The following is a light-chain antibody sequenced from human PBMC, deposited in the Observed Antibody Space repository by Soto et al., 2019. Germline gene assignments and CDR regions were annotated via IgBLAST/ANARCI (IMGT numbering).Light chain of an antibody. Sequence: IVLTQSPATLCLSPGKRATISCLASQNISNYLIWYQQKPGQAPRLLIYDVSNRAAGIPARFSGSGSGTDFTLTISRLEPDDFAVYYCHQYDSLPLTFGGGTKVDIK. J-gene: IGKJ4*01. CDR1: QNISNY. CDR2: DVS. V-gene: IGKV3-11*01. CDR3: HQYDSLPLT.